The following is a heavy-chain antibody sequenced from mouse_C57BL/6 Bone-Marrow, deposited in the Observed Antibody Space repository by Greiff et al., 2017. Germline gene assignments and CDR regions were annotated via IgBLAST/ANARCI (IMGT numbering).Heavy chain of an antibody. CDR2: IYPRDGST. CDR3: GRSVYGLLDY. D-gene: IGHD1-1*02. V-gene: IGHV1-85*01. Sequence: QVQLKESGPELVKPGASVKLSCKASGYTFTSYDINWVKQRPGQGLEWIGWIYPRDGSTKYNEKFKGKATLTVDTSSSTAYMELHSLTSEDYAVYFCGRSVYGLLDYWGQGTTRTVSS. J-gene: IGHJ2*01. CDR1: GYTFTSYD.